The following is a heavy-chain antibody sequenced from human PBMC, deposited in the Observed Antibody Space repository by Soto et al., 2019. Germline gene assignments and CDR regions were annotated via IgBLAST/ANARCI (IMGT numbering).Heavy chain of an antibody. CDR3: ARDHGSVGSWSPDYYYYYGMDV. J-gene: IGHJ6*02. D-gene: IGHD6-13*01. V-gene: IGHV1-18*01. CDR1: GYTFTSYG. Sequence: QVQLVQSGAEVKKPGASVKVSCKASGYTFTSYGISWVRQAPGQGLEWMGWISAYNGNTNYAQKLQGRVTMTTDTSTSTAYMELRSLRSDDTAVYYCARDHGSVGSWSPDYYYYYGMDVWGQGTTVTVSS. CDR2: ISAYNGNT.